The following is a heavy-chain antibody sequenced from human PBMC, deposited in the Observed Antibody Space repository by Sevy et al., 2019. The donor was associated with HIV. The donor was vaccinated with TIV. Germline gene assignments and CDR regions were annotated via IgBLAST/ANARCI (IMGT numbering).Heavy chain of an antibody. V-gene: IGHV3-48*01. CDR3: ASDYYDSNGYYYGMDV. CDR1: GFTFSSYS. Sequence: GGSLRLSCAASGFTFSSYSMNWVRQAPGKGLEWVSYISSSSSTIYYADSVKGRFTISRDNAKNSLYLQMNSLRAEDTAVYYCASDYYDSNGYYYGMDVWGQGTTVTVSS. J-gene: IGHJ6*02. CDR2: ISSSSSTI. D-gene: IGHD3-22*01.